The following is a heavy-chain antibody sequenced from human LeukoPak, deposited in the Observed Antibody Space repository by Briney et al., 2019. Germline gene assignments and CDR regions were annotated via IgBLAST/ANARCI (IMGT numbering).Heavy chain of an antibody. J-gene: IGHJ4*02. Sequence: GRSLRLSCAASGFTFSSYAMHWVRQAPGKGLEWVAVISYDGSDKYYADSVKGRFTISRDNSKNTLYLQMNSLRAEDTAVYYRARDMRGIAAAAHFDYWGQGTLVTVSS. D-gene: IGHD6-13*01. CDR1: GFTFSSYA. CDR2: ISYDGSDK. V-gene: IGHV3-30-3*01. CDR3: ARDMRGIAAAAHFDY.